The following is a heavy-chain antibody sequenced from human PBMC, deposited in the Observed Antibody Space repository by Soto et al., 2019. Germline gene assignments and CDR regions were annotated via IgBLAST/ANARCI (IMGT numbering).Heavy chain of an antibody. D-gene: IGHD6-19*01. Sequence: SETLSLTCTVSGGSISTCYWSWIRQPPGKGLEWIGYIYYSGSTSYNPSLKSRVTISVDTSKNQFSLKLRSVTAADTAVYYCASDRSSGWDQGYGMDVLCQGTTATVSS. CDR1: GGSISTCY. CDR2: IYYSGST. J-gene: IGHJ6*02. CDR3: ASDRSSGWDQGYGMDV. V-gene: IGHV4-59*01.